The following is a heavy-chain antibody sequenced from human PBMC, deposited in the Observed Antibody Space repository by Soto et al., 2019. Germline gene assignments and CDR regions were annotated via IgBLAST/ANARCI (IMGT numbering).Heavy chain of an antibody. CDR3: ATVDHSGYFAILTYY. CDR2: IYHSVNT. CDR1: GDYHKSGGHC. V-gene: IGHV4-31*03. D-gene: IGHD3-9*01. Sequence: TLTCTVSGDYHKSGGHCGRWVSRLQGKGLEWIGHIYHSVNTYYSPSLRSRVTISADMSKNQFALNLRSVTAADTAVYYCATVDHSGYFAILTYYWGLGTLVTVSS. J-gene: IGHJ4*02.